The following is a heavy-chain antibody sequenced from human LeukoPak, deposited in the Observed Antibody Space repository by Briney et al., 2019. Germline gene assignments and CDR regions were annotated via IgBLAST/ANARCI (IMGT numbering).Heavy chain of an antibody. CDR1: GFTFSSYA. CDR2: FSGSGGST. Sequence: PGASLRLSCAASGFTFSSYAMSWVRQAPGKGLEWVSAFSGSGGSTYYADSVKGRFTISRDNSKNTLYLQMNSLRAEDTAVYYCAKDRRGYSYGPNPYYFDYWGQGTLVTVSS. D-gene: IGHD5-18*01. CDR3: AKDRRGYSYGPNPYYFDY. V-gene: IGHV3-23*01. J-gene: IGHJ4*02.